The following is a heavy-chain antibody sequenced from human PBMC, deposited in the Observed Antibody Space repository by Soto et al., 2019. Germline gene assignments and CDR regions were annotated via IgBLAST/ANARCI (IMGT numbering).Heavy chain of an antibody. Sequence: SETLSLTCTVSGASISSGGYYWGWIRQHPGKGLEWIGFIFYIGTSYYNPFLESRITLSVDTSKNLFSLNLTSVTAADTAVYYCARVLRDVLSDRYYWYFDLWGRGTLVTVSS. J-gene: IGHJ2*01. D-gene: IGHD3-16*02. CDR1: GASISSGGYY. CDR2: IFYIGTS. V-gene: IGHV4-31*03. CDR3: ARVLRDVLSDRYYWYFDL.